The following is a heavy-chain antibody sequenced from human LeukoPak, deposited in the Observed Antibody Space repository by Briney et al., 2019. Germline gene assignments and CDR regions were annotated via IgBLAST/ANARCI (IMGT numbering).Heavy chain of an antibody. CDR3: ARHRKSGHRPNYYYYYMDV. V-gene: IGHV4-34*01. Sequence: SETLSLTCAVYGGSFSGYYWSWIRQPPGKGLEWIGEINHSGSTNYNPSLKSRVTISVDTSKNQFSLKLSSVTAAGTAVYYCARHRKSGHRPNYYYYYMDVWGKGTTVTISS. J-gene: IGHJ6*03. D-gene: IGHD3-3*01. CDR2: INHSGST. CDR1: GGSFSGYY.